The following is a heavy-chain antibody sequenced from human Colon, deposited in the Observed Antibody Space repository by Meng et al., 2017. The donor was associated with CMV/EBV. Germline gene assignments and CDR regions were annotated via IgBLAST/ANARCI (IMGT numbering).Heavy chain of an antibody. Sequence: LTSSGVGVGWVRRPPGKTLEWLTLIYWDDDKRYSPSLETRLTITKDTSKNQVVLTMTNMDPVDTATYYCAYTDLEYCSGGSCYSFEHWGQGILVTVSS. CDR1: LTSSGVG. V-gene: IGHV2-5*02. J-gene: IGHJ4*02. D-gene: IGHD2-15*01. CDR2: IYWDDDK. CDR3: AYTDLEYCSGGSCYSFEH.